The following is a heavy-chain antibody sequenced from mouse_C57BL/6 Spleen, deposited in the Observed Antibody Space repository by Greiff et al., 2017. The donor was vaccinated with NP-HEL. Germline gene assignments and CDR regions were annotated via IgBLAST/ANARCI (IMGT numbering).Heavy chain of an antibody. V-gene: IGHV5-17*01. CDR3: ARRLIYYGYDGFAY. D-gene: IGHD2-2*01. CDR1: GFTFSDYG. Sequence: EVKLVESGGGLVKPGGSLKLSCAASGFTFSDYGMHWVRQAPEKGLEWVAYISSGSSTIYYADTVKGRFTISRDNAKNTLFLQMTSLRSEDTAMYYCARRLIYYGYDGFAYWGQGTLVTVSA. CDR2: ISSGSSTI. J-gene: IGHJ3*01.